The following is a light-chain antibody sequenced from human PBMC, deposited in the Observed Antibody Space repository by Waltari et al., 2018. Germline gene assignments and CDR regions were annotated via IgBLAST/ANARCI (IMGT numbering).Light chain of an antibody. V-gene: IGKV4-1*01. CDR1: QSLLYNSRNY. J-gene: IGKJ1*01. CDR3: HQYYSRAQS. CDR2: WAS. Sequence: DIVMTQSPDSLAVSLGERATIHCQSSQSLLYNSRNYLAWYQQKPGQPPKLLTYWASTRESGVPDRFSGSGSGTDFTLTISSLQAEDVAVYYCHQYYSRAQSFGQGTKVEIK.